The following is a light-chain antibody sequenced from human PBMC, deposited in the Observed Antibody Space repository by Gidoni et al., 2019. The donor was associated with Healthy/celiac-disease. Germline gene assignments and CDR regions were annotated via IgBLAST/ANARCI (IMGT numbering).Light chain of an antibody. CDR3: AAWDDSLSGGV. J-gene: IGLJ3*02. CDR2: RNN. CDR1: SSNIGSNY. Sequence: QSVLTQPPSASGTPGQRVTISCPGSSSNIGSNYVYWYQQLPGTAPKLPIYRNNQRPSGVPDRFSGSKSGTSASLAISGLRSEDEADYYWAAWDDSLSGGVFGGGTKLTVL. V-gene: IGLV1-47*01.